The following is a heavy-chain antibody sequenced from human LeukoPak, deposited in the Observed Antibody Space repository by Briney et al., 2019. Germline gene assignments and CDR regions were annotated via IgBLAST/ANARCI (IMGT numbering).Heavy chain of an antibody. D-gene: IGHD5-12*01. CDR3: TRSVRRGSIDY. Sequence: ASVKVSCKASGYTFTGYYMHWVRQAPGQGLEWMGWMNPNSSKTGYAQKFQGRVTMTRSSSISTAYMELSNLRSEDTAVYYCTRSVRRGSIDYWGPGTLVTVSS. CDR2: MNPNSSKT. J-gene: IGHJ4*02. V-gene: IGHV1-8*02. CDR1: GYTFTGYY.